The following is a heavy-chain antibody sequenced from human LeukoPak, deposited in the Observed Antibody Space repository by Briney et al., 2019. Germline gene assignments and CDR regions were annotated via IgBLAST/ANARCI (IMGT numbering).Heavy chain of an antibody. Sequence: GGSLRLSCAASGFTVSGNYMNWVRQAPGKGLEWVSTIGTAGDTYYPGSVKGRFTISRENAKNSLYLQMNSLRAGDTAVYYCARSSGWYNYYGMDVWGQGTTVTVSS. V-gene: IGHV3-13*01. CDR1: GFTVSGNY. D-gene: IGHD6-19*01. CDR3: ARSSGWYNYYGMDV. CDR2: IGTAGDT. J-gene: IGHJ6*02.